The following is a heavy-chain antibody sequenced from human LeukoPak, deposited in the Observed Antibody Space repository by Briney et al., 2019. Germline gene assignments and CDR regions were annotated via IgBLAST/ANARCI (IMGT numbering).Heavy chain of an antibody. D-gene: IGHD1-26*01. CDR1: GGSMNSYY. CDR2: IYTSGSA. J-gene: IGHJ5*02. V-gene: IGHV4-4*07. Sequence: KPSETLSLTCTVSGGSMNSYYWSWIRQPPGKGLEWIGHIYTSGSANYNPSLKSRVTMSVDTSKNQFSLKLNSVTAADTAVYYCAQGATRFNWFDPWGQGTLVTVSS. CDR3: AQGATRFNWFDP.